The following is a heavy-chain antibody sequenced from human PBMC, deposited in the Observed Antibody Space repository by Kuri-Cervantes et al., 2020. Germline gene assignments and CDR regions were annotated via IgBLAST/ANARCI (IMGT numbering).Heavy chain of an antibody. CDR3: ARRVAGGAFDI. D-gene: IGHD6-19*01. CDR1: GYTFTSYY. J-gene: IGHJ3*02. CDR2: INPSGGST. Sequence: ASVKVSCKASGYTFTSYYMHWVRQAPGQGLEWMGLINPSGGSTSYAQKFQGRVTMTRDTSTSTVYMELSSLRSEDTAVYYCARRVAGGAFDIWGQGTMVTVSS. V-gene: IGHV1-46*01.